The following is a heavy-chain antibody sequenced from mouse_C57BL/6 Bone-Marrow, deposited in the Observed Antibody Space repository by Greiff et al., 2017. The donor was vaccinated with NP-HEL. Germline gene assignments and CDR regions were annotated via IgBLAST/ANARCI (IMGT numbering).Heavy chain of an antibody. D-gene: IGHD1-1*01. V-gene: IGHV1-55*01. CDR3: ARFTTVVATDWYFDV. CDR1: GYTFTSYW. CDR2: IYPGSGST. J-gene: IGHJ1*03. Sequence: QVQLQQPGAELVKPGASVKMSCKASGYTFTSYWITWVKPRPGQGLEWIGDIYPGSGSTNYNEQFKIKATLTVDTSSSTAYMQLSSLTSEDSAVYYCARFTTVVATDWYFDVWGTGTTVTVSS.